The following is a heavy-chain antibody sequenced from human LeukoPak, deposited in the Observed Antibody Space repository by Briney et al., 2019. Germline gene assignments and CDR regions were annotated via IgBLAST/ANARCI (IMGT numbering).Heavy chain of an antibody. CDR3: AKPTSPPLRYFDWLLAPFDY. CDR2: IKQDGSEK. J-gene: IGHJ4*02. V-gene: IGHV3-7*03. Sequence: GGSLRLSCAASGFTFSSYWMSWVRQAPGKGLEWVANIKQDGSEKYYVDSVKGRFTISRDNAKNSLYLQMNSLRAEDTAVYYCAKPTSPPLRYFDWLLAPFDYWGQGTLVTVSS. D-gene: IGHD3-9*01. CDR1: GFTFSSYW.